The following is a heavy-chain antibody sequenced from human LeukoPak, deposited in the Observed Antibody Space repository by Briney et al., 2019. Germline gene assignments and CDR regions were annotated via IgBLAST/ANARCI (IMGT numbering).Heavy chain of an antibody. CDR2: IYISGSP. J-gene: IGHJ4*01. CDR3: AKATAGVEATTGFDS. Sequence: PSETLSLTCIVSGGSISTSYWNWIRQPAGKGLEWIGRIYISGSPKYNPSLKSRATMSVDTSKNHFSLKLRSVTAADTAVYYCAKATAGVEATTGFDSWGHGILVTVAS. D-gene: IGHD1-26*01. CDR1: GGSISTSY. V-gene: IGHV4-4*07.